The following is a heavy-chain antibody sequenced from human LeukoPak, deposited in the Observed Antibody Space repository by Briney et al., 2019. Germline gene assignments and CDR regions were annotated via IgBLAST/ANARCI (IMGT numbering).Heavy chain of an antibody. CDR2: INSDDSST. D-gene: IGHD6-19*01. V-gene: IGHV3-74*01. CDR1: GFTFSSYW. J-gene: IGHJ4*02. Sequence: GGSLRLSCAASGFTFSSYWMHWVRQAPGKGLVWVSRINSDDSSTSYADSVKGRFTITRDNAKNTLYLQMNSLRDEDTAVYYCARGGFYSSGLIDYWGLGTLVTVSS. CDR3: ARGGFYSSGLIDY.